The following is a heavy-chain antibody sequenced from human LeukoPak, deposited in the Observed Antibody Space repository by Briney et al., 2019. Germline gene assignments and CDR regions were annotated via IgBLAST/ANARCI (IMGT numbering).Heavy chain of an antibody. CDR3: ARRAGAYSHPYDY. J-gene: IGHJ4*02. CDR2: ISYDASNK. Sequence: GGSLRLSCAASEFTFSSYAMHWVRQAPGKGLEWVALISYDASNKYYADSVKGRFTISRDNSKNTLYLQLNSLRAEDTAAYYCARRAGAYSHPYDYWGQGTLVTVSS. V-gene: IGHV3-30*04. D-gene: IGHD4/OR15-4a*01. CDR1: EFTFSSYA.